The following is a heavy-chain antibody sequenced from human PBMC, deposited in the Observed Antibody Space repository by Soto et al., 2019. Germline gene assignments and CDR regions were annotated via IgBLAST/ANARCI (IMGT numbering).Heavy chain of an antibody. J-gene: IGHJ4*02. D-gene: IGHD1-26*01. Sequence: QVQLVQSGAEVKKPGASVKVSCNPSGYAFTSYTMHWVRQAPGQGREWMGGINADNGDSKYSQKFQGRVTITRDTSASIAYMELSSLRSEDTAVYYCARDTGSGLRVEPGIFEYWGQGTLVTVSS. V-gene: IGHV1-3*01. CDR2: INADNGDS. CDR3: ARDTGSGLRVEPGIFEY. CDR1: GYAFTSYT.